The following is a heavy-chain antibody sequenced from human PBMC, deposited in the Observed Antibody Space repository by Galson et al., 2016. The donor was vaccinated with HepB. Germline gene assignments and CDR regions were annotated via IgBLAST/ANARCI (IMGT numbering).Heavy chain of an antibody. CDR2: IIPIFNMA. CDR3: ARDLGNLGAYDAFYI. CDR1: GGNFSDND. J-gene: IGHJ3*02. Sequence: SVKVSCKASGGNFSDNDINWVRQAPGQGLEWMGGIIPIFNMANYAQKFQGRVTITADESTRTAYMELSSLRSEDTAVYYCARDLGNLGAYDAFYIWGQGTMATVSS. D-gene: IGHD1-26*01. V-gene: IGHV1-69*13.